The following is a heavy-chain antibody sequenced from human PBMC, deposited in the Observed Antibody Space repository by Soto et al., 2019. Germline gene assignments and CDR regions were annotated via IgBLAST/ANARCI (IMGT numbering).Heavy chain of an antibody. J-gene: IGHJ4*02. Sequence: GGSLRLSCTASGFLSTDYYMSWIRQPPGKGLEWLAYIDGSSDYTNSADSVKGRFTISRGNAKNSVFLQMNNLRADDTAVYYCARDLRFSSTNYFDFWGRGTLVTVSS. V-gene: IGHV3-11*06. CDR2: IDGSSDYT. CDR3: ARDLRFSSTNYFDF. D-gene: IGHD2-8*01. CDR1: GFLSTDYY.